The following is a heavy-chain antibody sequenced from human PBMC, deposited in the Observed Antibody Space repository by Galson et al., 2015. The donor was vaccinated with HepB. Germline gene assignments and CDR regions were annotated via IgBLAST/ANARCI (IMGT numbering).Heavy chain of an antibody. D-gene: IGHD6-6*01. CDR1: GFTFSSYW. Sequence: SLRLSCAASGFTFSSYWMHWVRQAPGKGLVWVSRINSDGSSTSYADSVKGRFTISRDNAKNTLYLQMNSLRAEDTAVYYCAREESSSQFDYWGQGTLVTVSS. CDR2: INSDGSST. J-gene: IGHJ4*02. V-gene: IGHV3-74*01. CDR3: AREESSSQFDY.